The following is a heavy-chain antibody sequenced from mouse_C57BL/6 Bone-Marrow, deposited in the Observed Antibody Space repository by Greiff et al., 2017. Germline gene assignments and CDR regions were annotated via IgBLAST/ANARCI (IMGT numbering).Heavy chain of an antibody. CDR2: IYPGDGDT. V-gene: IGHV1-82*01. CDR1: GYAFSSSW. Sequence: QVQLQQSGPELVKPGASVKISCKASGYAFSSSWMNWVKQRPGTGLEWIGRIYPGDGDTNYNGKFKGKATLTADKSSSTAYMQLSSLTSEDSAVYFCARDGDYDYWGQGTTLTVSS. J-gene: IGHJ2*01. D-gene: IGHD2-13*01. CDR3: ARDGDYDY.